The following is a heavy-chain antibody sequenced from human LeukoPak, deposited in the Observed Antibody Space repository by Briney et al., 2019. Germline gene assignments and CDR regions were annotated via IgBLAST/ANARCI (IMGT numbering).Heavy chain of an antibody. Sequence: GGSLRLSCAVSGFTFSNEAMGWVRQAPGKGLVWVSRINTDGSSTSYADSVKGRFTISRDNAKNTLYLQMNSLRAEDTAVYYCARVSSSSWWALDYWGQGTLVTVSS. CDR1: GFTFSNEA. V-gene: IGHV3-74*01. J-gene: IGHJ4*02. D-gene: IGHD6-13*01. CDR2: INTDGSST. CDR3: ARVSSSSWWALDY.